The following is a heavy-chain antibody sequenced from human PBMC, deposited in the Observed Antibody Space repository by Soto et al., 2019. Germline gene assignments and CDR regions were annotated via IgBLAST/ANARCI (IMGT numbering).Heavy chain of an antibody. Sequence: GGSLRLSCAATGFTFISYAMSWARQAPGKGLEWVSAISGSGGSTYYADSVKGRFTISRDNSKNTLYLQMNSLRAEDTAVYYCAKEVPRKRYCSGGSSDGFDPWGQGNLVTVSS. CDR1: GFTFISYA. D-gene: IGHD2-15*01. CDR3: AKEVPRKRYCSGGSSDGFDP. CDR2: ISGSGGST. J-gene: IGHJ5*02. V-gene: IGHV3-23*01.